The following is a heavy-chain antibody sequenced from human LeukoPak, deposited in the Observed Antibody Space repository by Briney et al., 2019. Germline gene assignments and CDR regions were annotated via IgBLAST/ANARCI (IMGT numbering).Heavy chain of an antibody. CDR3: ARLALNFDAXDX. CDR2: IFYSGTT. CDR1: GGSISSYY. J-gene: IGHJ3*02. Sequence: TASETLSLTCTVSGGSISSYYWSWIRQPPGKGLEWIGFIFYSGTTNYNPSLKSRVTMSLDTSKDQFSLRLNSLTAADTAVYYCARLALNFDAXDXXGQGXXVTV. V-gene: IGHV4-59*01.